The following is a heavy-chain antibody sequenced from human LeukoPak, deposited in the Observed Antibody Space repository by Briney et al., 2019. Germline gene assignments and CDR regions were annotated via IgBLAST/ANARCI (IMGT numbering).Heavy chain of an antibody. V-gene: IGHV3-11*04. CDR2: ISDTGATK. CDR1: GFTFSDYY. D-gene: IGHD6-13*01. CDR3: AGGYSSSWYRFDP. Sequence: GGSLRLSCAASGFTFSDYYMSWIRQAPGKGLEWVSVISDTGATKFYADSVKGRFTISRDNAKNSLYLQMNSLRAEDTAVYYCAGGYSSSWYRFDPWGQGTLVTVSS. J-gene: IGHJ5*02.